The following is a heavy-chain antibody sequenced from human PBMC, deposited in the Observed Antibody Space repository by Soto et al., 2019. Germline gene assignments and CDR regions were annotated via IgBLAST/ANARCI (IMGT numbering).Heavy chain of an antibody. D-gene: IGHD1-26*01. Sequence: GGSLRLSCAASGFTFSGSAMHWVRQASGKGLEWVGRIRSKDNSYATAYAASVKGRFTISRDDSKNTAYLQMNSLKTEDTAVYYCTMELPWRLDAFDIWGQGTMVTVSS. CDR3: TMELPWRLDAFDI. CDR2: IRSKDNSYAT. CDR1: GFTFSGSA. V-gene: IGHV3-73*01. J-gene: IGHJ3*02.